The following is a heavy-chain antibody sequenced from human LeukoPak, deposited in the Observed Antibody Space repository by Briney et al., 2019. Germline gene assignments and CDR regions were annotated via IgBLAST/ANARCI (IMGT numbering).Heavy chain of an antibody. D-gene: IGHD3-10*01. V-gene: IGHV3-23*01. CDR2: ISGSGSSI. CDR3: AKAAAKLIRGGPDY. J-gene: IGHJ4*02. CDR1: GFTFSNYA. Sequence: GGSLRLSCAASGFTFSNYAMSWVRQAPGKGLEWVSAISGSGSSIFCADSVKGRFTISRDNSKNTLYLQMNSLRAEDTAVYYCAKAAAKLIRGGPDYWGQGTLVTVSS.